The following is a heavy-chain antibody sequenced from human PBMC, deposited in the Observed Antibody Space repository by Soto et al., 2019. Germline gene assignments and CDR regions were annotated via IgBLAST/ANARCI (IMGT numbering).Heavy chain of an antibody. CDR2: INAGNGNT. J-gene: IGHJ6*02. Sequence: ASVNVSCKSSGYTFTSYPIHWVRQAPGQRLEWMGWINAGNGNTKYSQKFQGRVTITRDTSASTAYMELSSLRSEGTAVYYCARGGWQYYDSSGYVPGMDVWGQGTTVTVAS. CDR3: ARGGWQYYDSSGYVPGMDV. V-gene: IGHV1-3*01. D-gene: IGHD3-22*01. CDR1: GYTFTSYP.